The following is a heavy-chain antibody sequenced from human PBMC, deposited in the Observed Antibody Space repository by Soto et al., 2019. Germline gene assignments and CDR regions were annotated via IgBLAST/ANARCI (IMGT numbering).Heavy chain of an antibody. CDR1: GFTFSSYA. Sequence: GGSLILSCAASGFTFSSYAMSWVRQAPGKGLEWVSAISGSGGSTYYADSVKGRFTISRDNSKNTLYLQMNSLRAEDTAVYYCAKDGNWGSHKDYWGQGTLVTVSS. J-gene: IGHJ4*02. D-gene: IGHD7-27*01. CDR2: ISGSGGST. CDR3: AKDGNWGSHKDY. V-gene: IGHV3-23*01.